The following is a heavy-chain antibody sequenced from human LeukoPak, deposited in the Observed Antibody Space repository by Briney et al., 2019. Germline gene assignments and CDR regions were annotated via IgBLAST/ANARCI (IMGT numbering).Heavy chain of an antibody. CDR2: ISYDGSNK. V-gene: IGHV3-30-3*01. J-gene: IGHJ4*02. CDR1: GFTFSSYA. Sequence: GGSLRLSCAASGFTFSSYAMHWVRQAPGKGLEWVAVISYDGSNKYYADSVKGRFTISRDNSKNTLYLQMNSLRAEDTAVHYCARGLSSSGYYFALDYFDYWGQGTLVTVSS. CDR3: ARGLSSSGYYFALDYFDY. D-gene: IGHD3-22*01.